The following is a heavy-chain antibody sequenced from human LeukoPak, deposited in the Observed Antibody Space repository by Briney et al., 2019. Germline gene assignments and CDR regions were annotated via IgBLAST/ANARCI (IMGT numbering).Heavy chain of an antibody. D-gene: IGHD4-23*01. V-gene: IGHV3-21*01. J-gene: IGHJ4*02. CDR3: ARVTPSLVVTIDY. CDR2: ISSSSNYI. CDR1: GGSFSGYY. Sequence: PSETLSLTCAVYGGSFSGYYWSWIRRPPGKGLEWVSSISSSSNYIYYADSVKGRFTISRDNAKNSLYLQMNSLRAEDTAVYYCARVTPSLVVTIDYGGQGTLVTVSS.